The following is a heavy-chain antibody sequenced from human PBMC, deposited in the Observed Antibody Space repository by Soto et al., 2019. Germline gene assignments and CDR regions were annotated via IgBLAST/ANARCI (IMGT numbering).Heavy chain of an antibody. V-gene: IGHV1-46*01. D-gene: IGHD2-2*01. CDR1: GYTFPSYY. Sequence: ASVKVSCKTSGYTFPSYYMHWVRQAPGQGLEWMGIINPSGGNTNYAQKFQGRVTMTRDTSTSTVYMELSSLRSEDTAVYYCAKDLGYCSSTSCYAYWGQGTLVNVSS. CDR2: INPSGGNT. J-gene: IGHJ4*02. CDR3: AKDLGYCSSTSCYAY.